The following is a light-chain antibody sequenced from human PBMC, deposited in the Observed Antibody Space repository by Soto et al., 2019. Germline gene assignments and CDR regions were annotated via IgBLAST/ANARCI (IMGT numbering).Light chain of an antibody. CDR2: EVN. V-gene: IGLV2-8*01. J-gene: IGLJ2*01. CDR3: SSYAGRNHVV. Sequence: QSALTQPPSASGSPGQSVTISCTGTSSDVGGYNYVSWYQHHPGQAPKLMIYEVNKRPSGVPDRFSGSKSGNTASLTVSGLQAEDEADYHGSSYAGRNHVVFGGGTKLTVL. CDR1: SSDVGGYNY.